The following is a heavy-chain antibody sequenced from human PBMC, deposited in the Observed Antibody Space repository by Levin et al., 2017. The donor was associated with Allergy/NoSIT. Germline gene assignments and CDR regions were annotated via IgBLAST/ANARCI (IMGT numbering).Heavy chain of an antibody. J-gene: IGHJ4*02. CDR1: GFTFSSNG. CDR2: ISRTGSRT. CDR3: ATGYSTSYYSFVF. D-gene: IGHD2-2*01. Sequence: PGGSLRLSCAVSGFTFSSNGMTWVRQAPGRGLEWVSSISRTGSRTYYADSVKGRFTISRDNSKNTLSLQVNSLRAEDTAVYYCATGYSTSYYSFVFWGQGTLVTVSS. V-gene: IGHV3-23*01.